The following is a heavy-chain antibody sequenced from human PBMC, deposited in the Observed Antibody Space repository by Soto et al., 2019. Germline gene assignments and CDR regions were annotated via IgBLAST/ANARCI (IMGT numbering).Heavy chain of an antibody. Sequence: GGSLRLSCAASGFTFSSYAMHWVRQAPGKGLEWVAVISYDGSNKYYADSVKGRFTISRDNSKNTLYLQMNSLRAEDTAVYYCARDHLDYYDSSGYFDYWGQGTLVTVSS. CDR2: ISYDGSNK. CDR3: ARDHLDYYDSSGYFDY. V-gene: IGHV3-30-3*01. J-gene: IGHJ4*02. D-gene: IGHD3-22*01. CDR1: GFTFSSYA.